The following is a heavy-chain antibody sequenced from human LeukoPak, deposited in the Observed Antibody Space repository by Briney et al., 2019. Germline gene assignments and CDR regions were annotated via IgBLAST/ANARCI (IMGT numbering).Heavy chain of an antibody. CDR2: INPSGGST. CDR1: GYTFTGYY. J-gene: IGHJ6*03. D-gene: IGHD3-16*01. CDR3: ARGTRLGELPTPDMDV. V-gene: IGHV1-46*01. Sequence: ASVKVSCKASGYTFTGYYMHWVRQAPGQGLEWMGIINPSGGSTSYAQKFQGRVTMTRDTSTSTVYMELSSLRSEDTAVYYCARGTRLGELPTPDMDVWGKGTTVTVSS.